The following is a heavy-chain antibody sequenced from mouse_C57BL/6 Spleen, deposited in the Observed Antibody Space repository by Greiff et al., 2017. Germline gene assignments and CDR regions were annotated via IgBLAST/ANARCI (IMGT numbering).Heavy chain of an antibody. Sequence: EVKVVESGGDLVKPGGSLKLSCAASGFTFSSYGMSWVRQTPDKRLEWVATISSGGSYTDYPDSVKGRFTISRDNAKNTLYLQMSSLKSEDTAMYYCARLYYGNAYYFDYWGQGTTLTVSS. V-gene: IGHV5-6*01. CDR2: ISSGGSYT. D-gene: IGHD2-1*01. CDR3: ARLYYGNAYYFDY. CDR1: GFTFSSYG. J-gene: IGHJ2*01.